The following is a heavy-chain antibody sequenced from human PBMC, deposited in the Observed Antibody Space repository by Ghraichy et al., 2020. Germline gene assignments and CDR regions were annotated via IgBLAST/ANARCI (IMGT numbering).Heavy chain of an antibody. V-gene: IGHV4-61*01. Sequence: ESLNISCTVSGGSVSSGSYYWSWIRQPPGNGLEWIGYIYYSGSTNYNPSLKSRVTISVDTSKNQFSLKLSSVTAADTAVYYCAQTGSGYYYYYGMDVWGQGTTVTVSS. CDR3: AQTGSGYYYYYGMDV. D-gene: IGHD2-15*01. CDR1: GGSVSSGSYY. J-gene: IGHJ6*02. CDR2: IYYSGST.